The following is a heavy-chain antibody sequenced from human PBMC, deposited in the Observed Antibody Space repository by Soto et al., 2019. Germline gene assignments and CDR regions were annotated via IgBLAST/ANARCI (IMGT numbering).Heavy chain of an antibody. J-gene: IGHJ4*02. V-gene: IGHV4-59*08. CDR1: GGSISTYY. D-gene: IGHD3-9*01. Sequence: SETLSLTCTVSGGSISTYYWNWIRQPPGQGLEWIAYVFYSGSANYNSPLKSRVTISVDTSKNQFSLKLSSVTAADTAVYYCASGYYDILTGRDTKYYFDYWGQGALVTVSS. CDR3: ASGYYDILTGRDTKYYFDY. CDR2: VFYSGSA.